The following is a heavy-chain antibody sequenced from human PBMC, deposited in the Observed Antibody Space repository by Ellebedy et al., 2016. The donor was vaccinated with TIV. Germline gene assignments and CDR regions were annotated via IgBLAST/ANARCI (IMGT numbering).Heavy chain of an antibody. D-gene: IGHD2-21*02. V-gene: IGHV3-21*01. CDR1: GFTFSRYS. J-gene: IGHJ5*02. Sequence: PGGSLRLSCAASGFTFSRYSMSWVRQAPGKGLEWVSSITTTGSDIKDADSVKGRFTISRDNAKNSLYLQMNSLRAEDTAVYYCARSTDSYNWFDPWGQGTLVTVSS. CDR3: ARSTDSYNWFDP. CDR2: ITTTGSDI.